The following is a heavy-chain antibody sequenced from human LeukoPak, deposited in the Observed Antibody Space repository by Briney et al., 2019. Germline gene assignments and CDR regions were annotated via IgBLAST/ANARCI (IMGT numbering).Heavy chain of an antibody. CDR1: GFTFSSYS. Sequence: PGGSLRLSCAASGFTFSSYSTNWVRQALGKGLEWVSSISSSSSYIYYADSVKGRFTISRDNAKNSLYLQMNSLRAEDTAVYYCARDLVVATTGEDYWGQGTLVTVSS. CDR3: ARDLVVATTGEDY. CDR2: ISSSSSYI. D-gene: IGHD5-12*01. J-gene: IGHJ4*02. V-gene: IGHV3-21*01.